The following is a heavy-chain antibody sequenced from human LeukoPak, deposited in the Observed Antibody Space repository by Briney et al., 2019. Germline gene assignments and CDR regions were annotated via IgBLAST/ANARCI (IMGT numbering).Heavy chain of an antibody. Sequence: GGSLRLSCAASGFTFSSYSMNWVRQAPGKGLEWVSYISSSSSTIYYADSVKGRFTVSRDNAKNSLYLQMNSLRDEDTAVYYCARVNLERRPLFLYYFDYWGQGTLVTVSS. CDR2: ISSSSSTI. D-gene: IGHD1-1*01. CDR3: ARVNLERRPLFLYYFDY. J-gene: IGHJ4*02. V-gene: IGHV3-48*02. CDR1: GFTFSSYS.